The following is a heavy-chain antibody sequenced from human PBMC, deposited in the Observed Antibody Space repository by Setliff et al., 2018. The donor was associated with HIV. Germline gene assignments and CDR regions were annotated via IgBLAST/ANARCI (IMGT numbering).Heavy chain of an antibody. CDR1: GFTFDDYT. Sequence: GSLRLSCAASGFTFDDYTMHWARQAPGKGLEWVSGINWNGGSTGYADSVRGRFTISRDNAKNSLYLQMNSLTAEDTAVYYCARDVSWRVRTYIDYWGQGALVTVSS. CDR2: INWNGGST. J-gene: IGHJ4*02. V-gene: IGHV3-20*04. D-gene: IGHD3-3*01. CDR3: ARDVSWRVRTYIDY.